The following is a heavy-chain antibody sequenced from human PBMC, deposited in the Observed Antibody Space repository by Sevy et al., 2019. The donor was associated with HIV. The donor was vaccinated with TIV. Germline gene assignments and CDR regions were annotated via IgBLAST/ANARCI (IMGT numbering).Heavy chain of an antibody. CDR3: ARSSSCCISTSCYQPEFDF. CDR1: GYTFTGYY. J-gene: IGHJ4*02. D-gene: IGHD2-2*01. V-gene: IGHV1-2*02. Sequence: ASVKVSCKASGYTFTGYYMHWVRQAPGQGLEWMGWINPNGGGTNYAQKLQGRVTMTRDTSISTAYMDHSRLRSDDAAVYYRARSSSCCISTSCYQPEFDFWGQGTLVTVSS. CDR2: INPNGGGT.